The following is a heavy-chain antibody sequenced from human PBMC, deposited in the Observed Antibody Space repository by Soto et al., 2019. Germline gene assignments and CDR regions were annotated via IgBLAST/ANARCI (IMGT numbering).Heavy chain of an antibody. CDR3: VRDRQKALVVVAATGGFDY. D-gene: IGHD2-15*01. Sequence: QVQLVESGGGVVQPGRSLRLSCAVSGFTFSSYSMHWVRQDPDMGLEWVAFISFAGNNKYYADSVKGRFTISRDNSNNMVYLEMNRLRPDDTAVYYCVRDRQKALVVVAATGGFDYWGKGTPVTSSS. CDR1: GFTFSSYS. V-gene: IGHV3-30*04. J-gene: IGHJ4*02. CDR2: ISFAGNNK.